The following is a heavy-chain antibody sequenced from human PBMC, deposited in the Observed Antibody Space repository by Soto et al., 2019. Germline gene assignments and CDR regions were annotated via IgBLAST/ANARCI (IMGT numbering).Heavy chain of an antibody. D-gene: IGHD1-26*01. V-gene: IGHV1-24*01. CDR1: GYTLTELS. Sequence: ASVKVSCKVSGYTLTELSMHWVRQAPGKGLEWMGGFDPEDGETIYAQKFQGRVTMTEDTSTDTAYMELSSLRSEDTAVYYCATAGIVGAIPYFAYWGQGTLVTVSS. CDR3: ATAGIVGAIPYFAY. CDR2: FDPEDGET. J-gene: IGHJ4*02.